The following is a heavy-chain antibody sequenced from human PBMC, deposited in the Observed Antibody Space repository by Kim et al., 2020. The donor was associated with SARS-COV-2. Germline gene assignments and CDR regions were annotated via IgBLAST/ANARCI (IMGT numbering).Heavy chain of an antibody. J-gene: IGHJ2*01. CDR2: IYPGDSDT. CDR3: ARFYQQLVRTELWYFDL. CDR1: GYSFTSYW. V-gene: IGHV5-51*01. D-gene: IGHD6-13*01. Sequence: GESLKISCKGSGYSFTSYWIGWVRQMPGKGLEWMGIIYPGDSDTRYSPSFQGQVTISADKSISTAYLQWSSLKASDTAMYYCARFYQQLVRTELWYFDLWGRGTLVTVSS.